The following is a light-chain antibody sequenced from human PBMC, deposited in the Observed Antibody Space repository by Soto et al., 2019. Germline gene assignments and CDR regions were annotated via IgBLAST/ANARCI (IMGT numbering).Light chain of an antibody. CDR1: QSVSSY. V-gene: IGKV3D-15*01. J-gene: IGKJ1*01. Sequence: EIGLTQSAGILSLSPGERATLSCRASQSVSSYLAWYQQKPGQAPRLLIYDASNRATGIPARFSGSGSGTEFTLTISSLQSEDFAVYYCQQYNNWWTFGQGTKVDI. CDR3: QQYNNWWT. CDR2: DAS.